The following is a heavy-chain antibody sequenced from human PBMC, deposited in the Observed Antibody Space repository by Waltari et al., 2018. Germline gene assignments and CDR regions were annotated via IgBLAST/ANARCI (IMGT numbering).Heavy chain of an antibody. Sequence: QVQLQETGPSLLKPSETLYLSCTFSGGSISGFYRSWVRPPPGKGLDWIGYSYYTGSTNFNPSPTSRVTTSVDTSKNQCSLKLSSVTAADTAFYYCARGGGGDWEWFDPWGQGTLVTVSS. CDR3: ARGGGGDWEWFDP. CDR2: SYYTGST. V-gene: IGHV4-59*01. D-gene: IGHD2-21*02. CDR1: GGSISGFY. J-gene: IGHJ5*02.